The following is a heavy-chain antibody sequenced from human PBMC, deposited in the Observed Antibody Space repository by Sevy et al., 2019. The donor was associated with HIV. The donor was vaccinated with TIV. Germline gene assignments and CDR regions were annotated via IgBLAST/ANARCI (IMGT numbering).Heavy chain of an antibody. Sequence: GGSLRLSCAASGFTFRSYWMHWVLQAPGKGLVWVSRINADGTTTTYLDSVEGRFTISRDNAKNTPYLQMNSLRVADTAVYYCASGSDSTNWGQWFDPWGQGTLVTVSS. CDR3: ASGSDSTNWGQWFDP. J-gene: IGHJ5*02. V-gene: IGHV3-74*01. D-gene: IGHD6-13*01. CDR1: GFTFRSYW. CDR2: INADGTTT.